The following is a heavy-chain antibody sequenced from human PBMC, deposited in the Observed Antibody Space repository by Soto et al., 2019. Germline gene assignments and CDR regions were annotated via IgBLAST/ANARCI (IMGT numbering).Heavy chain of an antibody. V-gene: IGHV4-59*01. Sequence: QVQLHESGPGLVKPSETMSLTSTVSGGSISSYYWGWMRQPPGKGLEWIGDIYYTGTTNYNPSLKSRVTIAITSKNQFSLNLSSVTAADTAVYYCAKSLFDGGGGLSADWGRGTLVTVSP. CDR2: IYYTGTT. D-gene: IGHD2-21*01. CDR1: GGSISSYY. CDR3: AKSLFDGGGGLSAD. J-gene: IGHJ4*02.